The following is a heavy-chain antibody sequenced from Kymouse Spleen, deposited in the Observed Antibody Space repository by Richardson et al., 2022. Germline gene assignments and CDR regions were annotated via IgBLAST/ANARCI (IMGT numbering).Heavy chain of an antibody. V-gene: IGHV4-31*03. Sequence: QVQLQESGPGLVKPSQTLSLTCTVSGGSISSGGYYWSWIRQHPGKGLEWIGYIYYSGSTYYNPSLKSRVTISVDTSKNQFSLKLSSVTAADTAVYYCARDHGSGSYYYYYGMDVWGQGTTVTVSS. CDR1: GGSISSGGYY. J-gene: IGHJ6*02. CDR3: ARDHGSGSYYYYYGMDV. CDR2: IYYSGST. D-gene: IGHD3-10*01.